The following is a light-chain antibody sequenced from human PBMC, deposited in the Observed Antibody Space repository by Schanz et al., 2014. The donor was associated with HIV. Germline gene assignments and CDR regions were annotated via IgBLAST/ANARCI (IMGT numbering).Light chain of an antibody. CDR3: QQYDTWPPYT. Sequence: EIVLTQSPATLSLSPGERVTLSCRASQSVSSSLAWYQQKPGQAPRLLIYDASNRATGVPARFSGSGSGTDFTLTISSLEPEDFAVYYCQQYDTWPPYTFGQGTKLDI. V-gene: IGKV3-11*01. J-gene: IGKJ2*01. CDR1: QSVSSS. CDR2: DAS.